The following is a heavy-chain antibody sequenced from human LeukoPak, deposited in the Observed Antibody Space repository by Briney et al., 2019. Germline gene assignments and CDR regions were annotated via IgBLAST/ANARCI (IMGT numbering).Heavy chain of an antibody. V-gene: IGHV1-2*02. J-gene: IGHJ4*02. CDR3: ARDWVSGIYGVGYYFDY. Sequence: GASVKVSCKASGYTFTGYYMHWVRQAPGQGREWMGWTNPNSGGTNYAQKFQGRVTMTRDTSISTAYMELSRLRSDDTAVYYCARDWVSGIYGVGYYFDYWGQGTLVTVSS. CDR1: GYTFTGYY. CDR2: TNPNSGGT. D-gene: IGHD3-3*01.